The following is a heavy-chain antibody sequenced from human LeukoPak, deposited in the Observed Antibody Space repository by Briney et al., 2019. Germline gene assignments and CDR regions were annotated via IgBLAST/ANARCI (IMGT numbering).Heavy chain of an antibody. J-gene: IGHJ4*02. CDR1: GGSISNSYYY. CDR2: NYYSGHA. V-gene: IGHV4-39*02. CDR3: AGGYYYDSNSYYVDY. D-gene: IGHD3-22*01. Sequence: KASETLSLTCTVSGGSISNSYYYWGWIRQPPGKGLEWIANNYYSGHAYFNPSLKSRVIMSVDTSKNHFSLRLSFVTAADSAVYYCAGGYYYDSNSYYVDYWGQGIQVTVSS.